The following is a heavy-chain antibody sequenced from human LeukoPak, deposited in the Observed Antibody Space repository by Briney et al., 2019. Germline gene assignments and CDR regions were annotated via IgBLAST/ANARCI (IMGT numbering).Heavy chain of an antibody. V-gene: IGHV1-69*04. J-gene: IGHJ4*02. Sequence: SVKVSCKASGGTFSSYAISWVRQAPGQGLEWMGRIIPILGIANYAQKFQGRVTMTRDTSTSTVYMELSSLRSEDTAVYYCARVGTVRGALGHWGQGTLVTVSS. CDR1: GGTFSSYA. CDR3: ARVGTVRGALGH. CDR2: IIPILGIA. D-gene: IGHD3-10*01.